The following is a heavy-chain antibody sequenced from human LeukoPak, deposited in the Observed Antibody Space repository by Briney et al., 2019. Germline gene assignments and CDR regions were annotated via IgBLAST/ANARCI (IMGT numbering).Heavy chain of an antibody. CDR1: GFTFSSYA. V-gene: IGHV3-30-3*01. CDR3: ATDAGG. CDR2: ISYDGSNK. Sequence: PGRSLRLSCAASGFTFSSYAMHWVRQAPGKGLEWVAVISYDGSNKYYADSVKGRFTISRDNSKNTLYLQMNSLRAEDTAVYYCATDAGGWGQGTLVTVSS. J-gene: IGHJ4*02.